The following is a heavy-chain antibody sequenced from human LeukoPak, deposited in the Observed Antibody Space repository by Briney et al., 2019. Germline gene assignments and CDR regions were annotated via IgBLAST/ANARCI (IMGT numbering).Heavy chain of an antibody. CDR1: GFTFSSYS. D-gene: IGHD3-22*01. V-gene: IGHV3-21*01. Sequence: GGSLRLSCAASGFTFSSYSMNWVRQAPGKGLEWVSSISSSSSYIYYADSVKGRFTISRDNAKNSLYLQINSLRAEDTAVYYCARDPPRYYYDSSGSLDYWGQGTLVTVSS. J-gene: IGHJ4*02. CDR2: ISSSSSYI. CDR3: ARDPPRYYYDSSGSLDY.